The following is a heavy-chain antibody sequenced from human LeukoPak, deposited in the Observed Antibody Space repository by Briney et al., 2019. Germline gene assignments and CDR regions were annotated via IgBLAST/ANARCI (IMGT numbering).Heavy chain of an antibody. V-gene: IGHV3-74*01. J-gene: IGHJ4*02. CDR2: INGDGSSR. D-gene: IGHD4-17*01. CDR1: GFTFSSYW. CDR3: AREDDYGDYAFDY. Sequence: PGGSLILSCAASGFTFSSYWIHWVRQAPGKGLVWVSRINGDGSSRHYADSVKGRFTISRDNAENTVYLQMNSLRADDTAVYYCAREDDYGDYAFDYWGQGTLVTVSS.